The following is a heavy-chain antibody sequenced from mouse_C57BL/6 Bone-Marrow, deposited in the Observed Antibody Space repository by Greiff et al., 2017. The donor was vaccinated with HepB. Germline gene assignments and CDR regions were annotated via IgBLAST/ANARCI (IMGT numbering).Heavy chain of an antibody. CDR2: IYPGSGNT. CDR1: GYTFTDYY. J-gene: IGHJ1*03. Sequence: VKLVESGAELVRPGASVKLSCKASGYTFTDYYINWVKQRPGQGLEWIARIYPGSGNTYYNEKFKGKATLTAEKSSSTAYMQLSSLTSEDSAVYFCARGGYRYFDVWGTGTTVTVSS. V-gene: IGHV1-76*01. CDR3: ARGGYRYFDV.